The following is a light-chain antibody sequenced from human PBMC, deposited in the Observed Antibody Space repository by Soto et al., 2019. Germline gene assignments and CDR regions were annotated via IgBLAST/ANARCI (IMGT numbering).Light chain of an antibody. CDR2: GAS. CDR1: QSVNSNY. V-gene: IGKV3-20*01. J-gene: IGKJ2*01. Sequence: EIVLTQSPGTLSLSPGERATLSCRASQSVNSNYLAWYQQKPGQAPRLLIYGASSRATDIPDRFSGSGSGTDFTLTISRLEPEAFAVYYCQQCGISPPYTCGQGTRLEI. CDR3: QQCGISPPYT.